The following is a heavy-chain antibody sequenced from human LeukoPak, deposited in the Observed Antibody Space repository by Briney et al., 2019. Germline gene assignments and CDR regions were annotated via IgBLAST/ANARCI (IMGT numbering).Heavy chain of an antibody. CDR3: ARSRGYSYGYYYYYYMDV. D-gene: IGHD5-18*01. CDR2: IKQDGSEK. J-gene: IGHJ6*03. CDR1: GFTFSSYW. V-gene: IGHV3-7*01. Sequence: GGSLRLSCAASGFTFSSYWMSWVRQAPGKGLEWVANIKQDGSEKYYVDSVKGRFTISRDNAKNSLYLQMNSLRAEDTAEYYCARSRGYSYGYYYYYYMDVWGKGTMVTVSS.